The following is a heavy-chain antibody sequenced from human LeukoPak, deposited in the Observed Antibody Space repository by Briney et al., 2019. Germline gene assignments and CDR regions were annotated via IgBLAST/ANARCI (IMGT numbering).Heavy chain of an antibody. CDR1: GFTFRSYA. CDR3: AKVKTTVTTTDAFDI. D-gene: IGHD4-17*01. CDR2: ISGSGGTT. V-gene: IGHV3-23*01. J-gene: IGHJ3*02. Sequence: PGGSLRLSCAASGFTFRSYAMNWVRQAPGKGLEWVSAISGSGGTTYYADSVKGRFTISRDNSKNTLYLQMNSLRAEDTAVYYGAKVKTTVTTTDAFDIWGQGTMVTVSS.